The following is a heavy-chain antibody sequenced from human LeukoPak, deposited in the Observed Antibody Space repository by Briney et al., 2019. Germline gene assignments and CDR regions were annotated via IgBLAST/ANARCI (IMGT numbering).Heavy chain of an antibody. CDR3: ARGRDYYDSLDP. D-gene: IGHD3-22*01. V-gene: IGHV4-39*07. Sequence: SETLSLTCTASGGSISSSSYYWGWIRQPPGKGLEWIGSIYYSGSTYYNPSLKSRVTISVDTSKNQFSLKLSSATAADTAVYYCARGRDYYDSLDPWGQGTLVTVSS. CDR1: GGSISSSSYY. J-gene: IGHJ5*02. CDR2: IYYSGST.